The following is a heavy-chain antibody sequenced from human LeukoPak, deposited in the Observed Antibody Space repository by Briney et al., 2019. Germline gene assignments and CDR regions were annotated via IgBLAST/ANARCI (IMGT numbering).Heavy chain of an antibody. CDR1: GGSISSYY. D-gene: IGHD3-22*01. CDR2: IYYSGST. CDR3: AREAYYYDSSGQAFDI. J-gene: IGHJ3*02. V-gene: IGHV4-59*01. Sequence: SETLSLTCTVSGGSISSYYWSWIRQPPGKGLEWIGYIYYSGSTNYNPSLKSRVTISVDTSKNQFSLKLSSVTVADTAVYYCAREAYYYDSSGQAFDIWGQGTMVTVSS.